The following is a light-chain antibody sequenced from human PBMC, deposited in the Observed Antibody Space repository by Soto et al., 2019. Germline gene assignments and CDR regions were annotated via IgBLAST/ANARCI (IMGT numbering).Light chain of an antibody. V-gene: IGKV3-15*01. J-gene: IGKJ1*01. CDR1: QSVSSN. CDR2: GAS. CDR3: QHYDNWPPWT. Sequence: EIVMTQSPATLSVSPGERATLSCRASQSVSSNLAWYQQKPGQAPRLLIYGASTRATGIPARFSGSESGTEFTLTISSLQSEEFAVYYCQHYDNWPPWTFGQGTKVEIK.